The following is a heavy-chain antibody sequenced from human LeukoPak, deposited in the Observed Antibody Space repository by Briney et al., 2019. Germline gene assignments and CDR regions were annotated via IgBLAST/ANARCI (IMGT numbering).Heavy chain of an antibody. J-gene: IGHJ4*02. V-gene: IGHV4-61*02. D-gene: IGHD3-22*01. Sequence: TPSQTLSLTCTVSGGSISSGSYYWSWIRQPAGKGLEWIGRIYTSGSTNYNPSLKSRVTISVDTSKNQFSLKLSSVTAADTAVYYCAREAGYYYDSSGRRSDYWGQGPLVTVSS. CDR3: AREAGYYYDSSGRRSDY. CDR2: IYTSGST. CDR1: GGSISSGSYY.